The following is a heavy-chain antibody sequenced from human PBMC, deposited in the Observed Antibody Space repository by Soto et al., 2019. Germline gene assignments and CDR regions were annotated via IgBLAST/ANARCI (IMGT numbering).Heavy chain of an antibody. CDR2: ISAYNGNT. J-gene: IGHJ5*02. V-gene: IGHV1-18*01. CDR1: GYTFTSNG. CDR3: ARDPGDIRWFDP. D-gene: IGHD3-22*01. Sequence: ASVKVSCTASGYTFTSNGISWVRQAPGQGLEWMGWISAYNGNTNYAQRLQGRVTMTTDTSTSTAYMELRSLRSDDTAVYYCARDPGDIRWFDPWGQGTLVTVSS.